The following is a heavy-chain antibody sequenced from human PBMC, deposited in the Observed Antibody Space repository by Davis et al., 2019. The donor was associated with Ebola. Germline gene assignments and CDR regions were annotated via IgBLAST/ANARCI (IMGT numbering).Heavy chain of an antibody. V-gene: IGHV3-48*02. J-gene: IGHJ4*02. CDR1: GFTFSSYS. D-gene: IGHD3-10*01. Sequence: PGGSLRLSCAASGFTFSSYSMNWVRQAPGKGLEWVSYISSSSSTIYYADSVKGRFTISRDNAKNSLYLQMNSLRDEDTAVYYCAREGVGITMVQGVLDYWGQGTLVTVSS. CDR3: AREGVGITMVQGVLDY. CDR2: ISSSSSTI.